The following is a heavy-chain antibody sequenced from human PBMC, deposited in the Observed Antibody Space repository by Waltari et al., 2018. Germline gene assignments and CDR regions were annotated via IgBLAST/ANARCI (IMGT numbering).Heavy chain of an antibody. V-gene: IGHV1-69-2*01. CDR2: VDPEDGET. CDR1: GYTFTDYY. D-gene: IGHD3-10*01. CDR3: ARLLMVQGVIIDY. J-gene: IGHJ4*02. Sequence: EVQLVQSGAEVKKPGATVKISCKASGYTFTDYYMHWAQQAPGKGLEWMGRVDPEDGETIYAEKFQGRGTITADTATDTAYMELSSLRSEDTAVYYCARLLMVQGVIIDYWGQGTLVTVSS.